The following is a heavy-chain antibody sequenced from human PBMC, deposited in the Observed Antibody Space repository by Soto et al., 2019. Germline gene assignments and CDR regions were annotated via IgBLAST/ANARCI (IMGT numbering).Heavy chain of an antibody. Sequence: SETLSLTCSVSGGSISSSSHYWGWIRQSPGKGLDWIGSIYYRGSAYYNPSLKSRVTISVDTSKNQFSLKLRSVTAADTSVYYCARHPGIPAHFDFWGRGTLVTVSS. CDR1: GGSISSSSHY. V-gene: IGHV4-39*01. J-gene: IGHJ4*02. D-gene: IGHD6-13*01. CDR2: IYYRGSA. CDR3: ARHPGIPAHFDF.